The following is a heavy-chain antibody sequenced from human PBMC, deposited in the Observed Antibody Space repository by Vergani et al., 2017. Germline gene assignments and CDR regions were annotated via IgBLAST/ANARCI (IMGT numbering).Heavy chain of an antibody. CDR2: INHSGST. J-gene: IGHJ2*01. CDR1: GGSFSGYY. Sequence: QVQLQESGPGLVKPSQTLSLTCTVYGGSFSGYYWSWIRQPPGKGLEWIGEINHSGSTNYNPSLKSRVTISVDTSKKQFSLKLSSVTAADTAVYYCAREPGIAAARTGWYFDLWGRGTLVTVSS. D-gene: IGHD6-13*01. V-gene: IGHV4-34*09. CDR3: AREPGIAAARTGWYFDL.